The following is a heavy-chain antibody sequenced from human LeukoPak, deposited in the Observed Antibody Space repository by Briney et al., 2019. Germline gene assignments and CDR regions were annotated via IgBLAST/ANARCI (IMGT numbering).Heavy chain of an antibody. D-gene: IGHD6-19*01. CDR1: GGSISSGGYY. J-gene: IGHJ4*02. Sequence: SETLSLTCTVSGGSISSGGYYWSWIRQHPGKGLEWIGYIYYSVSTYYNPSLKSRVTISVDTSKNQFSLKLSSVTAADTAVYYCARASPTSIAVYYWGQGTLVTVSS. V-gene: IGHV4-31*03. CDR3: ARASPTSIAVYY. CDR2: IYYSVST.